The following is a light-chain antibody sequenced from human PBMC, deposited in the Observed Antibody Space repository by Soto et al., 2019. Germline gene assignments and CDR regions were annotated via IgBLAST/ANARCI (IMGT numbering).Light chain of an antibody. CDR3: NSRASGTTYV. J-gene: IGLJ1*01. CDR1: SGDVGAYNY. Sequence: QSVLTQPASVSGSPGESNTISCIGTSGDVGAYNYVSWYQQLPGKAPKLMIYEVSNRPSGISNRFSGSKSGNTASLTISGLQTEDEADYYCNSRASGTTYVFGTGTKVTVL. V-gene: IGLV2-14*01. CDR2: EVS.